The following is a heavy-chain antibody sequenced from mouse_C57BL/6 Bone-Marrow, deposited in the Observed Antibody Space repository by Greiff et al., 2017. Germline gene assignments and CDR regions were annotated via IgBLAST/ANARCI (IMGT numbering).Heavy chain of an antibody. CDR2: IYPGDGDT. D-gene: IGHD1-1*01. CDR1: GYAFSSYW. CDR3: ARRDYYGSSYGYFDV. Sequence: QVQLQQSGAELVKPGASVKISCKASGYAFSSYWMNWVKQRPGKGLEWIGQIYPGDGDTNYNGKFKGKATLTADKSSSTAYMQLSSLTAEDSAVFFCARRDYYGSSYGYFDVWGTGTTVTVSS. J-gene: IGHJ1*03. V-gene: IGHV1-80*01.